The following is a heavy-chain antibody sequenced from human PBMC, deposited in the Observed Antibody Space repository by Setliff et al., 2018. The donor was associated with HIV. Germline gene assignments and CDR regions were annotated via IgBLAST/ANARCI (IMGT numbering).Heavy chain of an antibody. D-gene: IGHD3-16*01. J-gene: IGHJ4*02. V-gene: IGHV3-23*01. Sequence: PGGSLRLSCAASGFTLRSYTMTWVRQTPGKGLEWVSTISGSGDSTYYADSVKGRFTISRDNSKNTLYLQMNSLRADDTAVYYCTKDPWGEEFYFDYWGQGTLVTVSS. CDR2: ISGSGDST. CDR1: GFTLRSYT. CDR3: TKDPWGEEFYFDY.